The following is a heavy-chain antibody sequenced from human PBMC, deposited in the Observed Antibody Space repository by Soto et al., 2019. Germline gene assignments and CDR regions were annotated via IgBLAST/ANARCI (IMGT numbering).Heavy chain of an antibody. Sequence: QVQLQESGPGLVKPSQTLSLTCTVSGGSISSGDYYWSWIRQPPGKGLEWIGYIYYSGSTYYNPSLKSRVTKSGDTSKNHFSLKLSSVTAADTAVYYCASINPEYNWNDLLYFDYWGQGTLVTVSS. D-gene: IGHD1-1*01. CDR3: ASINPEYNWNDLLYFDY. CDR1: GGSISSGDYY. J-gene: IGHJ4*02. V-gene: IGHV4-30-4*01. CDR2: IYYSGST.